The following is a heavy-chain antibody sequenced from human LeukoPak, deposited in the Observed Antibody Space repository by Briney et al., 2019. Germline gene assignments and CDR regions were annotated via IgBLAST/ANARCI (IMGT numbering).Heavy chain of an antibody. CDR3: ARDPRP. J-gene: IGHJ5*02. Sequence: PSETLSLTCAVYGGSFSGYYWSWIRQPPGKGLEWIGSIYYSGSTYYNPSLKSRVTISVDTSKNQFSLKLSSVTAADTAVYYCARDPRPWGQGTLVTVSS. V-gene: IGHV4-34*01. CDR1: GGSFSGYY. CDR2: IYYSGST.